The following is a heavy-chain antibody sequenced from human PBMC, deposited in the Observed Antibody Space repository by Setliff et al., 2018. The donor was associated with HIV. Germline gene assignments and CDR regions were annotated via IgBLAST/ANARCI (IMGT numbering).Heavy chain of an antibody. CDR1: GYSFTGYY. CDR3: ARKDGVGYCDSKSCYGIGPIDF. Sequence: ASVKVSCKASGYSFTGYYVNWVRQAPGKGLEWMGRINPKSGATNLAQKFQGRVTLNRDTSVTTVYMELTSLRSDDTAVYYCARKDGVGYCDSKSCYGIGPIDFWGQGSLVTVSS. V-gene: IGHV1-2*06. CDR2: INPKSGAT. J-gene: IGHJ4*02. D-gene: IGHD2-2*01.